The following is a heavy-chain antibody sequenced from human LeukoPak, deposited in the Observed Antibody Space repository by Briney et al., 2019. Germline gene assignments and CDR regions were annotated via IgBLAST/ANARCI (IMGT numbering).Heavy chain of an antibody. CDR1: GFTFSSYA. Sequence: PGESLRLSCAASGFTFSSYAMSWVRQAPGKGLEWVSAISGSGGSTYYAASVKGRFTISRDNSKNTLYLQMNSLRAEDTAVYYCAKDEDSSGWYNGYADYWGQGTLVTVSS. V-gene: IGHV3-23*01. D-gene: IGHD6-19*01. CDR2: ISGSGGST. CDR3: AKDEDSSGWYNGYADY. J-gene: IGHJ4*02.